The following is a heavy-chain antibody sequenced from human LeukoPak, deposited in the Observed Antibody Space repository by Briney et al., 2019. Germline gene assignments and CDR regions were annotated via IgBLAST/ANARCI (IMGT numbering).Heavy chain of an antibody. J-gene: IGHJ4*02. CDR3: ARSYSYGLYYFDY. Sequence: GGSLRLSCAASGFTFSSDWMSSVRQAPGKGLGWVANIKQDGSEKYYVDSVRGRFPISRDNAKNSLYLQMNSLRAEDTAVYYCARSYSYGLYYFDYWGQGTLVTVSS. CDR1: GFTFSSDW. V-gene: IGHV3-7*01. CDR2: IKQDGSEK. D-gene: IGHD5-18*01.